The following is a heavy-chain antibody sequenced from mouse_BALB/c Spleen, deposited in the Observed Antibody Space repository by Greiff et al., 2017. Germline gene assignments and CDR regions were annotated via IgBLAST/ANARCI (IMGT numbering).Heavy chain of an antibody. D-gene: IGHD3-2*01. V-gene: IGHV1-80*01. CDR3: TRDSSRSLDY. Sequence: QVQLQQSGAELVRPGSSVKISCKASGYAFSSYWMNWVKQRPGQGLEWIGQIYPGDGDTNYNGKFKGKATLTADKSSSTAYKQLSSLTTEDSAVYFSTRDSSRSLDYWGQGTTLTVSS. CDR1: GYAFSSYW. J-gene: IGHJ2*01. CDR2: IYPGDGDT.